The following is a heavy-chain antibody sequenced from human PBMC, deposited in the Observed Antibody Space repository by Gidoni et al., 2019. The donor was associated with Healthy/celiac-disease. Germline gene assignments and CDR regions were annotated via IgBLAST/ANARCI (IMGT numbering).Heavy chain of an antibody. D-gene: IGHD4-17*01. V-gene: IGHV3-23*01. CDR3: AKTLGYLPLTNTVTTSVNDPLGY. Sequence: EVQLLESGGGLVQPGGSLRLSCAASGFTFSSYAMSWVRQAPGKGLEWVSAISGSGGSTYYADSVKGRFTISRDNSKNTLYLQMNSLRAEDTAVYYCAKTLGYLPLTNTVTTSVNDPLGYWGQGTLVTVSS. CDR1: GFTFSSYA. J-gene: IGHJ4*02. CDR2: ISGSGGST.